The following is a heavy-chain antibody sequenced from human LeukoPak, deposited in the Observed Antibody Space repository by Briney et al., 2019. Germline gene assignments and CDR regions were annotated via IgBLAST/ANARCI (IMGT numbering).Heavy chain of an antibody. D-gene: IGHD5-24*01. CDR2: LFPSGRI. CDR3: ATDSGVATSLEY. V-gene: IGHV4-4*07. CDR1: GDSISSYS. Sequence: SETLSLTCTVSGDSISSYSWSWMRQPAGKGLEWIGRLFPSGRIDYNPSLRSRLTISVDRSRNQFSLKLSSVSAADTAIYYCATDSGVATSLEYWGQGTLVTVSS. J-gene: IGHJ4*02.